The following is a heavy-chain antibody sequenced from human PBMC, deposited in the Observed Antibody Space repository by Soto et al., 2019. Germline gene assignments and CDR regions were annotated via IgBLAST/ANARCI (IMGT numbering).Heavy chain of an antibody. D-gene: IGHD2-15*01. V-gene: IGHV4-39*01. CDR2: IYDSGST. CDR3: ARRHCSGGSCYFYFDY. Sequence: SETLSLTCTVSGGSISSSSYYWGWIRQPPGKGLEWIGSIYDSGSTDYNPSLKSRVTISVDTSKIQFSLKLSSVTAADTAVYYCARRHCSGGSCYFYFDYWGQGTLVTVSS. CDR1: GGSISSSSYY. J-gene: IGHJ4*02.